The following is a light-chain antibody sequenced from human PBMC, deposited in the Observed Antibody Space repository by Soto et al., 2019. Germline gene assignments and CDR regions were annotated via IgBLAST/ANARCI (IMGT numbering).Light chain of an antibody. J-gene: IGKJ4*01. CDR3: QKYNNWPLT. V-gene: IGKV3-15*01. Sequence: EIVMTQSPATLYVSPGVRATLSCSASRSVSSNLAWYQLKPGQDPRLLIYGASTRATGISDSFSGSGSGAEFTLTITYLQSEDLAVYYYQKYNNWPLTFGGGTKVAL. CDR1: RSVSSN. CDR2: GAS.